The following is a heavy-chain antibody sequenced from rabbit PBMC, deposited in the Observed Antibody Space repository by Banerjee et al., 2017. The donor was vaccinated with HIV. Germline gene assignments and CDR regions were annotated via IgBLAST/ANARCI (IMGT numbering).Heavy chain of an antibody. CDR1: GFSPNNNYV. CDR3: ASDIYGYGAFNL. V-gene: IGHV1S45*01. CDR2: IYSTSGTT. J-gene: IGHJ4*01. Sequence: QEQLEESGGDLVKPEGSLTLTCKASGFSPNNNYVMRWVRQAPGKGLEWIASIYSTSGTTYYATWAKGRFTISKTSSTTVTLQMTSLTAADTATYFCASDIYGYGAFNLWGQGTLVTVS. D-gene: IGHD6-1*01.